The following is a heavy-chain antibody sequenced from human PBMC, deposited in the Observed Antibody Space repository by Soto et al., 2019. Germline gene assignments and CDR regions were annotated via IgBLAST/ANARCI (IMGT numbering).Heavy chain of an antibody. CDR3: ARIALYSPAFDI. J-gene: IGHJ3*02. CDR1: GGSSSSSDCN. CDR2: MYYNGNI. Sequence: LSLTCTVSGGSSSSSDCNWGWIRQPPGKELEWIGTMYYNGNIYFNPSLNSRVTISLDTSKNQFSLKLTSVTAADTAVYYCARIALYSPAFDIWGQGTMVTV. D-gene: IGHD2-15*01. V-gene: IGHV4-39*01.